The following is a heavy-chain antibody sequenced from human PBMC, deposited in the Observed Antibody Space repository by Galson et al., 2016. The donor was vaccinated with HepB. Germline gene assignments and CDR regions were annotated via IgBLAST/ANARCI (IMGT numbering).Heavy chain of an antibody. CDR2: IGTAGDT. V-gene: IGHV3-13*04. D-gene: IGHD4-17*01. Sequence: SLRLSCAASGFTFSSYDMHWVRQATGKGLEWVSVIGTAGDTYYPGSVKGRFTISREDAKNSLYLQMNSLRAGDTAVYYCATSVYGDYRFDDWYFDLWGRGTLVTVSS. CDR3: ATSVYGDYRFDDWYFDL. J-gene: IGHJ2*01. CDR1: GFTFSSYD.